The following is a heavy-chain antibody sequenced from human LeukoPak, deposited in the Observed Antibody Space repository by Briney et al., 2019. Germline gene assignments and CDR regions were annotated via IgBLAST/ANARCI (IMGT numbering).Heavy chain of an antibody. CDR1: GGSISTSSFY. V-gene: IGHV4-39*01. J-gene: IGHJ4*02. D-gene: IGHD6-13*01. Sequence: SETLSLTCTVSGGSISTSSFYWGWIRQPPGKGLEWIGSLYYSGSTYYNPPLKSRVTISVDTSKSQFSLRLRSVTAADTAVYYCARQDITAGAYYFDYWGQGTLVTVSS. CDR2: LYYSGST. CDR3: ARQDITAGAYYFDY.